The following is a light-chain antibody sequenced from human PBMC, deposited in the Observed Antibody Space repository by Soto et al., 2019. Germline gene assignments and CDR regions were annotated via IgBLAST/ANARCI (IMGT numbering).Light chain of an antibody. J-gene: IGLJ1*01. V-gene: IGLV2-14*01. CDR2: EVS. Sequence: QSALTQPASVSGSPGQSITISCTGTSSDVGGYDYVSWYQQQSGKAPKLIIYEVSSRPSGVSNRFSCSKSGNTASLTISGLQADDEADYYCDSFTSSRAYVFGVGTKLTVL. CDR1: SSDVGGYDY. CDR3: DSFTSSRAYV.